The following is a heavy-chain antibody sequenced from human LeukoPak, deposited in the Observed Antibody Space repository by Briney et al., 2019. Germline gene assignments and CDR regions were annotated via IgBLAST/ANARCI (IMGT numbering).Heavy chain of an antibody. J-gene: IGHJ4*02. V-gene: IGHV4-59*08. CDR2: IYYSGST. D-gene: IGHD3-22*01. Sequence: SETLSLTCTVSGGSISSYYWSWIRQPPGKGLEWIGYIYYSGSTNYNPSLKSRVTISVDTSKNQFSLKLSSVTAADTAVYYCARALPTQDSSGKGFDYWGQGTLVTVSS. CDR3: ARALPTQDSSGKGFDY. CDR1: GGSISSYY.